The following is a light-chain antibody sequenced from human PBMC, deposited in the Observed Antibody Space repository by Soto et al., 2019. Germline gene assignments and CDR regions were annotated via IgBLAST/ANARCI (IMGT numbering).Light chain of an antibody. CDR2: DVN. CDR1: SSDVGGFNY. CDR3: SSYTSSSTQV. J-gene: IGLJ1*01. Sequence: QSALTQPASVSGSPGQSVTLSCTGTSSDVGGFNYVSWYQQHPGKAPKLMIYDVNNRPSGVSNRFSGSKSGNTASLTISGLQAEDEADYHCSSYTSSSTQVFGTGTKVTVL. V-gene: IGLV2-14*01.